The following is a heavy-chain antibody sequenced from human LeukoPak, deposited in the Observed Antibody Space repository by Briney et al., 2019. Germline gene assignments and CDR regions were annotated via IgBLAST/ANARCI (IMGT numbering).Heavy chain of an antibody. J-gene: IGHJ4*02. Sequence: GGSLRLSCAAAGFTFSSYSMNWVRQAPGKGLEWVSYISSSSDTIYYADSVKGRFTVSRDNAKNSLYLQMNSLRAEDTAVYYCASPVSYDSSGPDYWGQGTLVTVSS. CDR1: GFTFSSYS. D-gene: IGHD3-22*01. V-gene: IGHV3-48*01. CDR3: ASPVSYDSSGPDY. CDR2: ISSSSDTI.